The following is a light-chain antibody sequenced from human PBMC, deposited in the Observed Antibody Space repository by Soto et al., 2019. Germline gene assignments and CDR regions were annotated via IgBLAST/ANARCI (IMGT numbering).Light chain of an antibody. CDR1: SSDVGSYNL. Sequence: QSVLTQPASVSGSPGQSITISCTGTSSDVGSYNLVSWYQQHPGKAPKLMIHEDTKRPSGVSNRVSGSKSGNTASLTISGLQAEDEADYYCCSYAGSSPFVFGTGTKLTVL. J-gene: IGLJ1*01. CDR3: CSYAGSSPFV. V-gene: IGLV2-23*01. CDR2: EDT.